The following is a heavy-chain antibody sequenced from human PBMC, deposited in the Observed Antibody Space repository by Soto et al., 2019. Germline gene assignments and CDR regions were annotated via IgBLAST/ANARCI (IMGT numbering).Heavy chain of an antibody. CDR1: GFTFNDYA. Sequence: QVQLVESGGGVVQPGRSLKLSCLASGFTFNDYAMHWVRQAPGKGLEWVALISYDESNKDYADSVKGRFTISRDNSKNALYLQINSLRSEDTAVYYCAKLRLATYDFWGGCDSWGQGTLVTVPS. CDR2: ISYDESNK. D-gene: IGHD3-3*01. CDR3: AKLRLATYDFWGGCDS. V-gene: IGHV3-30*18. J-gene: IGHJ4*02.